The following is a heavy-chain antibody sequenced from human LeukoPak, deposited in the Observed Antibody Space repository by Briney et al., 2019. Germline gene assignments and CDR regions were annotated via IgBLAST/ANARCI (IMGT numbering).Heavy chain of an antibody. D-gene: IGHD3-22*01. CDR1: GFSLNTRGVG. CDR3: AHRKNYYDSSVFDN. Sequence: SCPMLVSPTQTLTLTCTFSGFSLNTRGVGLGWIRQPPGRVLECLAPIYWDDDRRYSPSLKSRLTITKDTSKNQVVLTMTNMDPVDTATYFCAHRKNYYDSSVFDNWGKGTLVTVSS. CDR2: IYWDDDR. V-gene: IGHV2-5*02. J-gene: IGHJ4*02.